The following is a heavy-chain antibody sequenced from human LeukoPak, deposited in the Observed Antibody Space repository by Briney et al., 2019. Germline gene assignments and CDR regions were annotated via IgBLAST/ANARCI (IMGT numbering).Heavy chain of an antibody. CDR3: ASGVRGVRGLFDY. V-gene: IGHV4-30-4*01. CDR2: IYYSGST. D-gene: IGHD3-10*01. CDR1: GGSISSGDYY. J-gene: IGHJ4*02. Sequence: PSETLSLTCTVSGGSISSGDYYWSWIRQPPGKGLEWIGYIYYSGSTYYNPSLKSRVTISVDTSKNQFSLKLSSVTAADTAVYYCASGVRGVRGLFDYWGQGTLVTVSS.